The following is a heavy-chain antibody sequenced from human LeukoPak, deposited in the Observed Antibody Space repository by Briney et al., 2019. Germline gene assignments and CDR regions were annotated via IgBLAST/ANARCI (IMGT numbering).Heavy chain of an antibody. V-gene: IGHV3-13*01. CDR2: IGTAGDT. D-gene: IGHD3-9*01. CDR1: GFTFSSYD. CDR3: ARALNDYDILTGPFDY. J-gene: IGHJ4*02. Sequence: PGGSLRLSCAASGFTFSSYDMHWVRQATGKGLEWASAIGTAGDTYYPGSVKGRFTISRENAKNSLYLQMNSLRAGDTAVYYCARALNDYDILTGPFDYWGQGTLVTVSS.